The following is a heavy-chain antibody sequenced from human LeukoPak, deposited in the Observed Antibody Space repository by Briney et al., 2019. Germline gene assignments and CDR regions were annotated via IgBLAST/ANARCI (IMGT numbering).Heavy chain of an antibody. D-gene: IGHD2-15*01. CDR3: ARGYSRAAFDI. V-gene: IGHV3-48*01. Sequence: PGGSLRLSCVGSGFTFSNYLMNWVRQAPGKGLEWVSFISSTGGTIYYADAVKGRFTVSRDNAKNSLLLQMNSLGAEDTALYYCARGYSRAAFDIWGQGTMVTVSS. CDR1: GFTFSNYL. J-gene: IGHJ3*02. CDR2: ISSTGGTI.